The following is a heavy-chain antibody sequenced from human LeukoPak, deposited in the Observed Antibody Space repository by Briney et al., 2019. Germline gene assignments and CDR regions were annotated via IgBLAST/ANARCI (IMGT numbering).Heavy chain of an antibody. Sequence: SQTLSLTCTVSGGSISSGGYYWSWIRQHPGKGLEWIGYIYYSGSTYYNPSLKSRVTISVDTSKNQFSLKLSSVTAADTAVYYCARDRSNSVNYFDYWGQGTLVTVSS. D-gene: IGHD4-11*01. CDR3: ARDRSNSVNYFDY. J-gene: IGHJ4*02. CDR1: GGSISSGGYY. V-gene: IGHV4-31*03. CDR2: IYYSGST.